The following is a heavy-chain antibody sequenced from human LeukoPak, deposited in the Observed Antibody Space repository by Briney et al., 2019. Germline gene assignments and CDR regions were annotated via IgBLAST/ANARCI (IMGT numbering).Heavy chain of an antibody. Sequence: PGGSLRLSCAASGFTFSRYGMHWVRQAPGKGLEWVALIRYDESDKYYADSVKGRFTISRDNSKNTLYVQMNSLRAEDTAVYYCAKDRGGAMRFDYWGQGTLVTVSS. CDR2: IRYDESDK. J-gene: IGHJ4*02. D-gene: IGHD3-16*01. V-gene: IGHV3-30*02. CDR1: GFTFSRYG. CDR3: AKDRGGAMRFDY.